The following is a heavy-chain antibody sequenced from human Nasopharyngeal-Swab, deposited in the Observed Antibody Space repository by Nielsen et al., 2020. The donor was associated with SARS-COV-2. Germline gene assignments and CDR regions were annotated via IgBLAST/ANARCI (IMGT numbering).Heavy chain of an antibody. Sequence: WIREPPWKGLEWVAVIWYDGSNKYYADSVKGRFPISRDNSKNTLYLQMNSLRAEDTAVYYCARDWTRYSSSPQTWFDPWGQGTLVTVSS. CDR3: ARDWTRYSSSPQTWFDP. D-gene: IGHD6-6*01. V-gene: IGHV3-33*01. J-gene: IGHJ5*02. CDR2: IWYDGSNK.